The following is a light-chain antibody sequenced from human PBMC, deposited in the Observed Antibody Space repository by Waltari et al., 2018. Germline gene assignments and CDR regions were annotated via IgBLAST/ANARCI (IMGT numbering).Light chain of an antibody. CDR3: LQYNDWPPLFT. V-gene: IGKV3-15*01. J-gene: IGKJ3*01. Sequence: EIEMTQSPAIMSVSPGERVTLSCRASQKISNNFAWYHQKPGQAPRLLSYGPTTRARGIPGRFRGSGSGTECTLTIDGLQSEDFAVYYCLQYNDWPPLFTFGPGTKVEIK. CDR1: QKISNN. CDR2: GPT.